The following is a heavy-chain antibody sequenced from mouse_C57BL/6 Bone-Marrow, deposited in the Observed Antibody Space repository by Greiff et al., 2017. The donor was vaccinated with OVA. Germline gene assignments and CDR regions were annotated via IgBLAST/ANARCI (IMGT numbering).Heavy chain of an antibody. D-gene: IGHD1-1*01. CDR2: ISNKANGYTK. CDR3: ARCTTSYAMDY. J-gene: IGHJ4*01. CDR1: GFTFTDYY. V-gene: IGHV7-3*01. Sequence: EVHLVQSGGGLVQPGGSLSLSCAASGFTFTDYYISWVSQPPGKALEWLGFISNKANGYTKEYSASMKGRFTISRDNSQSILYLQMNALNAEDSSTECSARCTTSYAMDYWGQGTSVTVSS.